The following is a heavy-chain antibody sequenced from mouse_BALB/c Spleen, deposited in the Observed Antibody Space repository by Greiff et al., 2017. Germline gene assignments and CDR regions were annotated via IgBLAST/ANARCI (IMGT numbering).Heavy chain of an antibody. Sequence: VQLQQSGPGLVQPSQSLSITCTVSGFSLTSYGVHWVRQSPGKGLEWLGVIWSGGSTDYNAAFISRLSISKDNSKSQVFFKMNSLQANDTAIYYCASPLIYDGYPFAYWGQGTLVTVSA. J-gene: IGHJ3*01. V-gene: IGHV2-2*02. D-gene: IGHD2-3*01. CDR1: GFSLTSYG. CDR2: IWSGGST. CDR3: ASPLIYDGYPFAY.